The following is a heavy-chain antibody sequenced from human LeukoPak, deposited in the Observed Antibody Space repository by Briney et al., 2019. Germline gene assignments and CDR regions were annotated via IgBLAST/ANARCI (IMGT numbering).Heavy chain of an antibody. CDR1: GYSISNGFY. CDR3: ARRDTVTLDY. CDR2: IYHSGNT. J-gene: IGHJ4*02. Sequence: KPSETLSLTCTVSGYSISNGFYWGWIRQPPGKGLEWFGSIYHSGNTYYNPSLKSRVTISVDTSKNQFSLKLSSVTAADTAVYYCARRDTVTLDYWGQGTLVTVSS. V-gene: IGHV4-38-2*02. D-gene: IGHD4-17*01.